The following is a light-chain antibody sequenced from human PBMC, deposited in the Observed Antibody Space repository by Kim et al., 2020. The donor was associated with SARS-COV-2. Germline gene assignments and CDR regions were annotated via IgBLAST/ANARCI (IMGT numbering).Light chain of an antibody. CDR1: SSDIGNYNF. Sequence: QSVLTQPASVSGSPGQSITISCTGTSSDIGNYNFVSWSQQHPGKAPKLLIYDVSKRPSGVSDRFSGSKSGNTASLTISGLQAEDEADYYCSSHIGSSTWVFGGGTQLTVL. V-gene: IGLV2-14*01. CDR2: DVS. J-gene: IGLJ3*02. CDR3: SSHIGSSTWV.